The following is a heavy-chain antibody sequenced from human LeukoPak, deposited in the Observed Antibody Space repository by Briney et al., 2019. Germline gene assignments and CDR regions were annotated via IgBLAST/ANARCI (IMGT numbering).Heavy chain of an antibody. CDR2: IIPIFGTA. J-gene: IGHJ3*02. CDR3: ARDLGMDYAFDI. Sequence: GASVKVSCKASGGTFSSYAISWVRQAPGQGLEWMGGIIPIFGTANYAQKFQGRVTITTDESTSTAYMELSSLRSEDTAVYYCARDLGMDYAFDIWGQGTMVTVSS. D-gene: IGHD7-27*01. CDR1: GGTFSSYA. V-gene: IGHV1-69*05.